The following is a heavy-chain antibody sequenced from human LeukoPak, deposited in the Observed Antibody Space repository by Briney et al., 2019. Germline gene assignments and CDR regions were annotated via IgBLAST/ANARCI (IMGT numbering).Heavy chain of an antibody. D-gene: IGHD3-3*01. CDR3: ARDRDFWSGYGEFEYFQH. CDR2: INPSGGST. J-gene: IGHJ1*01. Sequence: ASVKVSCKASGYTFTSYYMHWVRQAPGQGLEWMGIINPSGGSTSYAQKFQGRVTMTRDTSTSTVYMELSSLRSEDTAVYYCARDRDFWSGYGEFEYFQHWGQGILVTVSS. V-gene: IGHV1-46*03. CDR1: GYTFTSYY.